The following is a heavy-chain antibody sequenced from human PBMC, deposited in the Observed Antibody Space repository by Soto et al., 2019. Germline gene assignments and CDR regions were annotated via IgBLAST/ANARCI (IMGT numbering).Heavy chain of an antibody. CDR1: GFDFNKYA. CDR3: AKYSPTYTSSPSYFDS. J-gene: IGHJ4*02. D-gene: IGHD2-2*02. V-gene: IGHV3-23*01. CDR2: ITSNGDST. Sequence: PGGSLRLSCAAFGFDFNKYAMTWVRQAPGKGLQWVSSITSNGDSTYYADSVKGRFTTSRDNTKNTLYLQMNSLRADDTAVFYCAKYSPTYTSSPSYFDSWGQGTLVTVSS.